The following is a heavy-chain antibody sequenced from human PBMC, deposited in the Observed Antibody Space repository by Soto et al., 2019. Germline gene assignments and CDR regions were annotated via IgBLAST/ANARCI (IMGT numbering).Heavy chain of an antibody. J-gene: IGHJ4*02. V-gene: IGHV1-8*01. D-gene: IGHD7-27*01. CDR1: GYTLTSLD. Sequence: VPVKVCCKASGYTLTSLDLNWARQATGKGLEWMGWMNPNNGNTGYAQKFQGRVTMNRDTSISTAYMELSSLRSEYTAVYYCARGPRNWGFDFWGQGSLVTGSS. CDR3: ARGPRNWGFDF. CDR2: MNPNNGNT.